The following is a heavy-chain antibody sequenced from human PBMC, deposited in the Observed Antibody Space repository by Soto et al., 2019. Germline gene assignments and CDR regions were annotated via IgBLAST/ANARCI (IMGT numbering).Heavy chain of an antibody. Sequence: SETLSLTXTVSGGSISSSSYYWGWIRQPPGKGLEWIGSIYYSGSTYYNPSLKSRVTISVDTSKNQFSLKLSSVTAADTAVYYCARTHALTIFGVVSYGMDVWGQGTTVTVSS. CDR3: ARTHALTIFGVVSYGMDV. J-gene: IGHJ6*02. V-gene: IGHV4-39*01. D-gene: IGHD3-3*01. CDR2: IYYSGST. CDR1: GGSISSSSYY.